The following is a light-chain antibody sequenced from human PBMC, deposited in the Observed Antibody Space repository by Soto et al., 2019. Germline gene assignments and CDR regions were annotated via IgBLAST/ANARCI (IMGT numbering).Light chain of an antibody. CDR2: WAS. CDR3: QQYYITPLT. J-gene: IGKJ4*01. CDR1: QSVLYRSNNKNY. V-gene: IGKV4-1*01. Sequence: DIVMTQSPDSLAVSLGERATINCKSSQSVLYRSNNKNYLAWYQQRPGQSPKLLIYWASTREYGVPDRFSGSGSGTDFTLTISSLQAEDVEVYYCQQYYITPLTFGGGTKVDI.